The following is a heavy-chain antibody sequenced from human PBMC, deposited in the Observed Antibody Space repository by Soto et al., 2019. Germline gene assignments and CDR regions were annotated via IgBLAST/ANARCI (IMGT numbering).Heavy chain of an antibody. CDR2: IYHSGST. CDR3: ARDLWGYCGADCYPLDV. CDR1: GGSISSSHW. J-gene: IGHJ6*02. Sequence: PSETLSLTCAVSGGSISSSHWWSWVRQPPGKGLEWIGEIYHSGSTNYNPSLKSRVTISVDKSKNQFSLRLSSVTAADTAVYYCARDLWGYCGADCYPLDVWGQGTTVT. D-gene: IGHD2-21*02. V-gene: IGHV4-4*02.